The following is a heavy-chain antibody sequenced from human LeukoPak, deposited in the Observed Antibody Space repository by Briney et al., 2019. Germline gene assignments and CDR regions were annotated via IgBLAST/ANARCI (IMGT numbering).Heavy chain of an antibody. CDR3: AKGKGYSSSWYAVFDY. CDR1: GFTFSSYA. CDR2: ISGSGGST. Sequence: GGSLRLSCAASGFTFSSYAMSWVRQAPGKGLEWVSAISGSGGSTYYADSVKGRFTISRDNSKNTLYLQMNSLRAEDTAVYYCAKGKGYSSSWYAVFDYWGQGTLVTVSS. D-gene: IGHD6-13*01. V-gene: IGHV3-23*01. J-gene: IGHJ4*02.